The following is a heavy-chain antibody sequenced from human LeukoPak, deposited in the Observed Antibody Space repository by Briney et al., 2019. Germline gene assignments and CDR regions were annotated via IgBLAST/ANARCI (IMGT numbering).Heavy chain of an antibody. J-gene: IGHJ3*02. V-gene: IGHV4-61*05. Sequence: PSETLSLTCTVSGGSISSSSYYWGWIRQPPGKGLEWIGYIYYSGSTNYNPSLKSRVTISVDTPKNQFSLKLSSVTAADTAVYYCARPYSYGREKMAFDIWGQGTMVTVSS. CDR3: ARPYSYGREKMAFDI. D-gene: IGHD5-18*01. CDR1: GGSISSSSYY. CDR2: IYYSGST.